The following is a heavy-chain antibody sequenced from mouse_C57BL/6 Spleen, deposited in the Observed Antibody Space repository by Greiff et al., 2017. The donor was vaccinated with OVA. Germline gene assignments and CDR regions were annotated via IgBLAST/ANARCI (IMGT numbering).Heavy chain of an antibody. CDR2: INPSNGGT. V-gene: IGHV1-53*01. CDR3: ARGGYDYDVGYFDY. CDR1: GYTFTSYW. Sequence: QVQLQQPGTELVKPGASVKLSCKASGYTFTSYWMHWVKQRPGQGLEWIGNINPSNGGTNYNEKFKSKATLTVDKSSSTAYMQLSSLTSEDSAVYDGARGGYDYDVGYFDYWGQGTTLTVSS. D-gene: IGHD2-4*01. J-gene: IGHJ2*01.